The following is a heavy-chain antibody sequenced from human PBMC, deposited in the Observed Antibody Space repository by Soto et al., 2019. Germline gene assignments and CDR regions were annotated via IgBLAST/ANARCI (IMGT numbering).Heavy chain of an antibody. J-gene: IGHJ4*02. CDR1: GFTFSSYA. Sequence: GGSLRLSCAASGFTFSSYAMHWVRQAPGKGLEWVAVISYDGSNKYYADSVKGRFTISRDNSKNTLYLQMNSLRAEDTAVYYCARQLQFSYSYVSSGGFDYWGQGTLVTVSS. D-gene: IGHD5-18*01. V-gene: IGHV3-30-3*01. CDR2: ISYDGSNK. CDR3: ARQLQFSYSYVSSGGFDY.